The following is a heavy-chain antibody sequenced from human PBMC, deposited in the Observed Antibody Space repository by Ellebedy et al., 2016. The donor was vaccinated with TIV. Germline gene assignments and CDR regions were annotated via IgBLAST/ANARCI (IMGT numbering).Heavy chain of an antibody. J-gene: IGHJ4*02. CDR2: INPSGGST. Sequence: AASVKVSCKASGYTFTSYYMHWVRQAPGQGLEWMGAINPSGGSTSYAQKFQGRVTMTRATSISTTYTELSSLRSDDAAVYYCAKALSAYDYYVLDFWGQGTLLTVSS. CDR1: GYTFTSYY. V-gene: IGHV1-46*01. D-gene: IGHD3-10*02. CDR3: AKALSAYDYYVLDF.